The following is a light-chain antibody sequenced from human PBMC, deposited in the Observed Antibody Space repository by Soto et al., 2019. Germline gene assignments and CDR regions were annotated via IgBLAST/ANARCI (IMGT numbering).Light chain of an antibody. J-gene: IGKJ5*01. Sequence: EIVITRSTATLSVSPGESATLSCRASQSINRDLAWYVQKPGKAPRRVIYGASTWGTGVPPRLTGSGSGTEFTITISSIKYEDFEVYYCQQYNSWTITFGQGTRLEIK. V-gene: IGKV3D-15*01. CDR2: GAS. CDR1: QSINRD. CDR3: QQYNSWTIT.